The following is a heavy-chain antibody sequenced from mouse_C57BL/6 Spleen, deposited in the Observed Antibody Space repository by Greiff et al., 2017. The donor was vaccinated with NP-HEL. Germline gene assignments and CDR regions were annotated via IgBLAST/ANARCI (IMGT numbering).Heavy chain of an antibody. Sequence: EVQGVESGGDLVKPGGSLKLSCAASGFTFSSYGMSWVRQTPDKRLEWVATISSGGSYTYYPDSVKGRFTISRDNAKNTLYLQMSSLKSEDTAMYYCASQGNYYGSSYLFAYWGQGTLVTVSA. CDR1: GFTFSSYG. CDR3: ASQGNYYGSSYLFAY. J-gene: IGHJ3*01. V-gene: IGHV5-6*01. D-gene: IGHD1-1*01. CDR2: ISSGGSYT.